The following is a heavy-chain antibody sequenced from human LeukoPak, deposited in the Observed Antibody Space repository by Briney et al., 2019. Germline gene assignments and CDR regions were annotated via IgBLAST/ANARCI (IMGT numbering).Heavy chain of an antibody. D-gene: IGHD4-17*01. CDR2: ISPNNGGA. CDR3: ARDQATTVTSYYYYGMDV. V-gene: IGHV1-2*02. Sequence: VASVKVSCKASGYTFTGYYMHWARQAPGQGLEWMGWISPNNGGANSAQKFQGRVTMTRDTSISTAYMELSSLTSDDTAVYYCARDQATTVTSYYYYGMDVWGQGTTVTVSS. J-gene: IGHJ6*02. CDR1: GYTFTGYY.